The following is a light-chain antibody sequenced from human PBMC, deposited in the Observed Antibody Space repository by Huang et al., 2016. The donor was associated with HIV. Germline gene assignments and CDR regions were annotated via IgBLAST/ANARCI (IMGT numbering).Light chain of an antibody. CDR3: QQRSNWAPIT. Sequence: EIVLTQSPATLSFSPGERATLSCRASQSVSSYVAWYQQKPGHAPRLLIYDASNRATGIPARFSGSGSGTDFTLTISSLEPEDFAVYYCQQRSNWAPITFGGGTKVEIK. CDR1: QSVSSY. J-gene: IGKJ4*01. CDR2: DAS. V-gene: IGKV3-11*01.